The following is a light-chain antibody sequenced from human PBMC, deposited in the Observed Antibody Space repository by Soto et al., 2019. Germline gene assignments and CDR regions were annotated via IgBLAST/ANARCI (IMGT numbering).Light chain of an antibody. CDR1: QSVSSN. V-gene: IGKV3-15*01. CDR2: GAS. CDR3: QQYNNWPPST. J-gene: IGKJ5*01. Sequence: EIVMTQSPAPLSVSPGERATLSCRASQSVSSNLAWYQQKPGQAPRLLIYGASTSATGIPARFSGSGSGTDFTLTFSSLQSEDFAVYYCQQYNNWPPSTFGQGTRLEIK.